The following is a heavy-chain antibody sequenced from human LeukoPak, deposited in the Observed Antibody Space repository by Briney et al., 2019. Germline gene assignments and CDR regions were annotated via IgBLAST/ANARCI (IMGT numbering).Heavy chain of an antibody. Sequence: SETLSLTCTVSGGSISSYYWSWIRQPPGKGLEWIGYIYYSGSTNYNPSLKSRVTISVDTSKNQFSLKLSSVTAADTAVYYCARDYSNYPGYYYYGMDVWGQGTMVTVSS. CDR2: IYYSGST. D-gene: IGHD4-4*01. V-gene: IGHV4-59*08. J-gene: IGHJ6*02. CDR1: GGSISSYY. CDR3: ARDYSNYPGYYYYGMDV.